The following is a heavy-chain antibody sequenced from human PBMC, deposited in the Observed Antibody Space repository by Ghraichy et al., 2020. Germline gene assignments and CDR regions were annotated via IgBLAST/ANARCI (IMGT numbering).Heavy chain of an antibody. V-gene: IGHV4-34*01. D-gene: IGHD2-2*01. J-gene: IGHJ5*02. Sequence: SETLSLTCAVYGGSFSGYYWSWIRQPPGKGLEWIGEINHSGSTNYNPSLKSRVTISVDTSKNQFSLKLSSVTAADTAVYYCARTALGRSTGSGGPAAGDWFDPWGQGTLVTVSS. CDR3: ARTALGRSTGSGGPAAGDWFDP. CDR2: INHSGST. CDR1: GGSFSGYY.